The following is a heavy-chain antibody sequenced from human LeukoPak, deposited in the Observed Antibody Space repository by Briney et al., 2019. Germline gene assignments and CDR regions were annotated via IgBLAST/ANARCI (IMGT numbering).Heavy chain of an antibody. V-gene: IGHV3-66*01. CDR3: AKDRSSSDAFDI. Sequence: GGSLRLSCAASGFTVSSNYMSWVRQAPGKGLEWVSVIYSGGSTYYADSVKGRFTISRDNSKNTLYLQMNSLRAEDTAVYYCAKDRSSSDAFDIWGQGTMVTVSS. CDR2: IYSGGST. J-gene: IGHJ3*02. D-gene: IGHD6-6*01. CDR1: GFTVSSNY.